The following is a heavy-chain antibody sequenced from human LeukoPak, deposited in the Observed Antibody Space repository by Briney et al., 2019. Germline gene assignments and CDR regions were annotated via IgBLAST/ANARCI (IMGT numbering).Heavy chain of an antibody. J-gene: IGHJ5*02. CDR1: GYTFTGYY. CDR2: INPNSGGT. CDR3: ARGRLAAAVYWFDP. V-gene: IGHV1-2*02. D-gene: IGHD6-13*01. Sequence: ASVKVSCKASGYTFTGYYMHWVRRAPGQGLEWMGWINPNSGGTNCAQKFQGRVTMTRDTSISTAYMELSRLRSDDTAVYYCARGRLAAAVYWFDPWGQGTLVTVSS.